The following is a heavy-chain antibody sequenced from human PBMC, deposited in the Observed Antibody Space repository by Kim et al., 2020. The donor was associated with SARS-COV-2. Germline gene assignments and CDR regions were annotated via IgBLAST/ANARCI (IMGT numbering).Heavy chain of an antibody. V-gene: IGHV3-23*01. D-gene: IGHD2-2*01. J-gene: IGHJ4*02. CDR3: AKDHLAVVVPAANDY. Sequence: DAVKGRLTIARDNSKHTLYLQMNSLRAEDTSVYYCAKDHLAVVVPAANDYWGQGTLVTVSS.